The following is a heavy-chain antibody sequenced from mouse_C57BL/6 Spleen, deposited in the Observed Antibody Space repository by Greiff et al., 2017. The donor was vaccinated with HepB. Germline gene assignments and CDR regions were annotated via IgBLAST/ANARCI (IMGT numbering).Heavy chain of an antibody. Sequence: QVQLQQPGPELVKPGASVKISCKASGYTFTDYYINWVKQRPGQGLEWIGWIFPGSGSTYYNEKFKGKATLTVDKSSSTAYMLLSSLTSEDSAVYFCARSGYYGSSWFAYWGQGTLVTVSA. CDR2: IFPGSGST. V-gene: IGHV1-75*01. CDR1: GYTFTDYY. J-gene: IGHJ3*01. CDR3: ARSGYYGSSWFAY. D-gene: IGHD1-1*01.